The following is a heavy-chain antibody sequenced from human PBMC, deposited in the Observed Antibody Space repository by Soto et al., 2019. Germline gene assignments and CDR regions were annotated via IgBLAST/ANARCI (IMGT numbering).Heavy chain of an antibody. CDR1: GLTFSTSV. CDR2: ISHDGNGL. V-gene: IGHV3-30-3*01. J-gene: IGHJ1*01. D-gene: IGHD3-22*01. CDR3: AREYHSSGHAGTFHH. Sequence: QVQLVESGGGVVQPGTSLRLSCAASGLTFSTSVFHWVRQAPGKGLEWVAGISHDGNGLHYPDSVKGRFSVSRDNSKNTFFLQMDILRPEDTAVYHCAREYHSSGHAGTFHHWGQGTLVTVSS.